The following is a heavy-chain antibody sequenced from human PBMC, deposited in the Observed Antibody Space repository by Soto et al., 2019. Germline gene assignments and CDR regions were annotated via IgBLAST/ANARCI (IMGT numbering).Heavy chain of an antibody. D-gene: IGHD2-2*03. CDR3: ARARGYCSSTSCYSRGGGFDP. CDR2: IYHSGST. Sequence: SETLSLTCAVSGGSISSSNWWSWVRQPPGKGLEWIGEIYHSGSTNYNPSLKSRVTISVDKSKNQFSLKLSSVTAADTAVYYCARARGYCSSTSCYSRGGGFDPWGQGTLVTVSS. V-gene: IGHV4-4*02. J-gene: IGHJ5*02. CDR1: GGSISSSNW.